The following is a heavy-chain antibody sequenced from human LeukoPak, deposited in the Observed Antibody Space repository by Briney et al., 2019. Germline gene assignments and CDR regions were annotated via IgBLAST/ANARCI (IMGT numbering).Heavy chain of an antibody. Sequence: GGSLRLSCAASGLSFSSYGMHWVRQAPGKGLEWVAFIQYDGSNKFYADSVKGRFTISRDNSKNTVYLQMNSLRPEDTALYYCARDKSYFGSGNYHYFDSWGQGALVIVSS. CDR1: GLSFSSYG. CDR2: IQYDGSNK. CDR3: ARDKSYFGSGNYHYFDS. J-gene: IGHJ4*02. V-gene: IGHV3-30*06. D-gene: IGHD3-10*01.